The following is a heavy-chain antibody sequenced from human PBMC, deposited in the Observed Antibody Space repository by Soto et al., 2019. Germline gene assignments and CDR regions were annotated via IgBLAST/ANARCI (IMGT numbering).Heavy chain of an antibody. CDR2: ISGSGGST. Sequence: GGSLRLSCAASGFTFSSYAMSWVRQAPGKGLEWVSAISGSGGSTYYADSVKGRFTVSRDNSKNTLYLQMNSLRAEDTAVYYCASHEAGYCTNGVCYTNYYYYYMDVWGKGTTVTVSS. CDR1: GFTFSSYA. J-gene: IGHJ6*03. CDR3: ASHEAGYCTNGVCYTNYYYYYMDV. D-gene: IGHD2-8*01. V-gene: IGHV3-23*01.